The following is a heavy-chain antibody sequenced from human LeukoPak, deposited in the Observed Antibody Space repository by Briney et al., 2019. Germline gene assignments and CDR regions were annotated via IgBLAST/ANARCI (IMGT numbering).Heavy chain of an antibody. D-gene: IGHD3-3*01. CDR3: ARVGFGFWSGYYSPLGY. J-gene: IGHJ4*02. CDR2: MKQDGSEK. V-gene: IGHV3-7*03. CDR1: GFTFSSYW. Sequence: GGSLRLSCAASGFTFSSYWMSWVRQAPGKGLEWVANMKQDGSEKYYVDSVKGRFTISRDNAKNSLYPQMNSLRAEDTAVYYCARVGFGFWSGYYSPLGYWGQGTLVTVSS.